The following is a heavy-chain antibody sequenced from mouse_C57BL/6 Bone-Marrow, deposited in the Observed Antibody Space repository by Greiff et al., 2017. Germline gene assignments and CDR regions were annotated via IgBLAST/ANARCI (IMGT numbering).Heavy chain of an antibody. CDR3: ARKEAGKGAY. J-gene: IGHJ3*01. Sequence: VKLQQPGAELVKPGASVKLSCKASGYTFTSYWMQWVKQRPGQGLEWIGEIDPSDSYTNYNQKFKGKATLTVDTSSSTAYMQLSSLTSEDSAVYYCARKEAGKGAYWGQGTLVTVSA. D-gene: IGHD4-1*01. V-gene: IGHV1-50*01. CDR2: IDPSDSYT. CDR1: GYTFTSYW.